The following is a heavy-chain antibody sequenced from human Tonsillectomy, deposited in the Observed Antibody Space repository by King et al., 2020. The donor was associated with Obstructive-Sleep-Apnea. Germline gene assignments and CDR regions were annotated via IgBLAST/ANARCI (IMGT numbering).Heavy chain of an antibody. J-gene: IGHJ6*02. CDR3: AREYSSGWMYYYGMDV. CDR2: INPSGGRT. Sequence: VQLVQSGAEVKKPGASVKVSCKASGYTFTSYYMHWVRQAPGQGLEWVGMINPSGGRTSYAQKFQGRLTMTWDTSTSTVYMDLSSLRSEDTAVYYCAREYSSGWMYYYGMDVWGQGTTVTVSS. D-gene: IGHD6-19*01. CDR1: GYTFTSYY. V-gene: IGHV1-46*01.